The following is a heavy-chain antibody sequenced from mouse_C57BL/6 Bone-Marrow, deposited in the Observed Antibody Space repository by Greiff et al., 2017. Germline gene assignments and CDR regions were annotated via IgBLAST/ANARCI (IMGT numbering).Heavy chain of an antibody. Sequence: QVQLQQSGAELVRPGASVKLSCKASGYTFTDYYINWVKQRPGQGLEWIARIYPGSGNTYYNEKFKGKATLTAEKSSSTAYMQLSSLTSEDSAVXFCASEDYDVGWFADWGQGTLVTVSA. D-gene: IGHD2-4*01. CDR2: IYPGSGNT. CDR3: ASEDYDVGWFAD. J-gene: IGHJ3*01. V-gene: IGHV1-76*01. CDR1: GYTFTDYY.